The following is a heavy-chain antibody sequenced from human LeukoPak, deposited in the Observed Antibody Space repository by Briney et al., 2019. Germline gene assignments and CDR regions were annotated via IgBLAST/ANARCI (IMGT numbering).Heavy chain of an antibody. D-gene: IGHD4/OR15-4a*01. CDR1: GFSFSGYW. CDR2: IKEDGSEK. CDR3: ARRGAIDY. J-gene: IGHJ4*02. V-gene: IGHV3-7*03. Sequence: GGSLRLSCAASGFSFSGYWMTWVRQAPGKGLEWVANIKEDGSEKYNADFVKGRFTISRDNAQNSLDLQMNSLRAYYTAVYYCARRGAIDYWGQGTLVTVSS.